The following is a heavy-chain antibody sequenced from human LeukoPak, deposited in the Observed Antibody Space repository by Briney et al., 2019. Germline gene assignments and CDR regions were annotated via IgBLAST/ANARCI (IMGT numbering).Heavy chain of an antibody. Sequence: SETLSLTCAVYGGSFSGYYWSWIRQPPGKGLEWIGEINHSGSTNYNPSLKSRVTISVDTSKNQFSLKLSSVTAADTAMYYCARGRRAWYYYDKSGGFDSWGQGTQVTIS. CDR2: INHSGST. CDR3: ARGRRAWYYYDKSGGFDS. V-gene: IGHV4-34*01. CDR1: GGSFSGYY. D-gene: IGHD3-22*01. J-gene: IGHJ4*02.